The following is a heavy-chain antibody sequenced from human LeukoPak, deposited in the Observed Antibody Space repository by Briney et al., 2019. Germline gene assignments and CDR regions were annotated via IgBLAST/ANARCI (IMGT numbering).Heavy chain of an antibody. J-gene: IGHJ4*02. V-gene: IGHV4-34*01. CDR2: INHSGST. CDR3: ARGSNYFDY. CDR1: GGSFSGYY. Sequence: SETLSLTCAVYGGSFSGYYWSWIRQPPGKGLEWIGEINHSGSTNYNPSLKSRVTISVDTSKNQFFLRLSSVTAADTAVYYCARGSNYFDYWGQGTLATVSS.